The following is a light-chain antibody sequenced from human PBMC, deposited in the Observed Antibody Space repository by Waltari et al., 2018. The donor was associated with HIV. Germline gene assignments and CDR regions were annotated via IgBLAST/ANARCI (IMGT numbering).Light chain of an antibody. CDR1: SSDVGGYNS. Sequence: QSALTQPASVSGSPGQSITISCTGTSSDVGGYNSVSWYQLHPGKAPKLMIYAVSNRPSGVSNRFSGSKSDNTASLTISGLQAEDEADYYCSSYTSTSTVYVFGTWTEVTVL. V-gene: IGLV2-14*03. J-gene: IGLJ1*01. CDR3: SSYTSTSTVYV. CDR2: AVS.